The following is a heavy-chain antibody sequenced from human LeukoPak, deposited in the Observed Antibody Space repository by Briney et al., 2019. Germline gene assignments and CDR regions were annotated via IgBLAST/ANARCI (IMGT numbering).Heavy chain of an antibody. CDR1: GFTFTNAW. CDR2: IKSKGDGETT. J-gene: IGHJ4*02. Sequence: GGSLRLSCAASGFTFTNAWMTWVRQAPGKGLEWVGRIKSKGDGETTDYAAPVKGRFTMSRDDSEATLYLQMNSLKAEDTAVYYCATDLGLAMIRGVIVHWGQGALVTVSS. CDR3: ATDLGLAMIRGVIVH. V-gene: IGHV3-15*01. D-gene: IGHD3-10*01.